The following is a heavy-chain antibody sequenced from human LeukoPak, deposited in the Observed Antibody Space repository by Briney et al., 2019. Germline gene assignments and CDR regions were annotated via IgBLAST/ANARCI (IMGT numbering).Heavy chain of an antibody. Sequence: PSETLSLTCTVSGGSISSYYWSWIRQPPGKGLEWIGYIYYSGSTNYNPSLKSRVTISVDTSKNQFSLELSSVTAADTAVYYCAREPPDPYYGSGSGWFDPWGQGTLVTVSS. D-gene: IGHD3-10*01. J-gene: IGHJ5*02. V-gene: IGHV4-59*01. CDR2: IYYSGST. CDR1: GGSISSYY. CDR3: AREPPDPYYGSGSGWFDP.